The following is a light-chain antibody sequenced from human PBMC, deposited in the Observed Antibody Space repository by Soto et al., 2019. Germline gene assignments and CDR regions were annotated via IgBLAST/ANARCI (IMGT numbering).Light chain of an antibody. V-gene: IGKV3-20*01. J-gene: IGKJ2*01. CDR1: QSVSSSY. CDR3: QQYDTSPYT. Sequence: ESVLTQSPGTLSLSPGERATLSCRASQSVSSSYLAWYQQKPGQAPRLLIYGASSRASGIPDRFSGSGSGTDFTLTLSRLEPEDFAVYYCQQYDTSPYTFGQGTKLEIK. CDR2: GAS.